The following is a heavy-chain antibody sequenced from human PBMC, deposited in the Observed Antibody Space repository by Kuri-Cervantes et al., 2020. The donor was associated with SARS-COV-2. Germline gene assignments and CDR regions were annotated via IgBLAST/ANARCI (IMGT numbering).Heavy chain of an antibody. CDR1: GGSFSDYY. CDR3: ARRCSSTSCYNPSKSFDY. Sequence: SETLSLTCAVYGGSFSDYYWTWIRQPPGKGLEWIGEINHTGSANYNPSLESRVTISVDTSKKQFSLKLTSVTAADTAVYYCARRCSSTSCYNPSKSFDYWGQGTLVTVSS. J-gene: IGHJ4*02. CDR2: INHTGSA. D-gene: IGHD2-2*02. V-gene: IGHV4-34*01.